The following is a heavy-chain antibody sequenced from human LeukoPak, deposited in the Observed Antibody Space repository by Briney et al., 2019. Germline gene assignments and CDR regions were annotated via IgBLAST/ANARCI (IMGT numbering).Heavy chain of an antibody. D-gene: IGHD1-26*01. J-gene: IGHJ4*02. CDR2: ISSSSSTI. CDR3: ARDGGSYFDY. CDR1: GFTFSSYG. V-gene: IGHV3-48*04. Sequence: RGSLRLSCAASGFTFSSYGMHWVRQAPGKGLEWVSYISSSSSTIYYADSVKGRFTISRDNAKNSLYLQMNSLRAEDTAVYYCARDGGSYFDYWGQGTLVTVSS.